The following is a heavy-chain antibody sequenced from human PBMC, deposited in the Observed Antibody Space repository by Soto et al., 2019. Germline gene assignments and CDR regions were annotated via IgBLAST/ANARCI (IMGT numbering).Heavy chain of an antibody. CDR2: MSTNSYYI. CDR3: VRLSSGSIDY. D-gene: IGHD3-22*01. V-gene: IGHV3-21*01. Sequence: EVQLVESGGGLVKPGGSLRLSCAASGFTFSTYFMKWVRQAPGKGLEWVSSMSTNSYYIYYADSVKGRFTISRDNAKNSLYLQMNSLRVEDTAVYYCVRLSSGSIDYWGQGTLVTVSS. CDR1: GFTFSTYF. J-gene: IGHJ4*02.